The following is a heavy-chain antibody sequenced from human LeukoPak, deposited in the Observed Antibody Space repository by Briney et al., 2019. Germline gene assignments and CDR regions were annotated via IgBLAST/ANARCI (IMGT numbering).Heavy chain of an antibody. CDR2: IHHSGSI. CDR3: ATQSSGCYHDY. CDR1: GGSISSSHW. J-gene: IGHJ4*02. D-gene: IGHD6-19*01. Sequence: PSETLTLSCAVSGGSISSSHWWSWVRQPPGTGLEWIGDIHHSGSINCNPSLKSRVTISVDKSKNQFSLNLSSVTAADTAVFYCATQSSGCYHDYWGQGTLVTVSS. V-gene: IGHV4-4*02.